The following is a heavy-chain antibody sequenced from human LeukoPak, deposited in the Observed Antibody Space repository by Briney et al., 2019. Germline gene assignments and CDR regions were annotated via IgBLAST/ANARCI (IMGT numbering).Heavy chain of an antibody. CDR2: ISSSSSTI. CDR3: AAETTVTPGAFDI. D-gene: IGHD4-17*01. CDR1: GFTFSSCS. Sequence: GGSLRLSRAASGFTFSSCSVNWVRQAPGKGLEWVSYISSSSSTIYYADSVKGRFTISRDNAKNSLYLQMNSLRAEDTAVYYCAAETTVTPGAFDIWGQGTMVTVSS. J-gene: IGHJ3*02. V-gene: IGHV3-48*01.